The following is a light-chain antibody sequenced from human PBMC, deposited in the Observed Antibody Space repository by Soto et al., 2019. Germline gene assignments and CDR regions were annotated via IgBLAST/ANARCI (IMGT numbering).Light chain of an antibody. V-gene: IGKV3-20*01. CDR1: QSVSSNY. CDR3: QQYGSSPPWT. CDR2: GAS. J-gene: IGKJ1*01. Sequence: EIVLTQSPGTLSLSPGERATLSCRASQSVSSNYLGWYQQKPGQPPRLLIYGASSRATGIPDRFSGSGSGTDFTLTISRLEPEDFAVYYCQQYGSSPPWTFGQGTKVEI.